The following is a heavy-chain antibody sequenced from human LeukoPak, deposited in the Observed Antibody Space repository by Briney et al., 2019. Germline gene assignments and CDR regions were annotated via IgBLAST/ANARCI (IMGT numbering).Heavy chain of an antibody. V-gene: IGHV3-7*01. CDR2: IKQDGSEK. D-gene: IGHD6-19*01. J-gene: IGHJ4*02. CDR3: ALDKVAVGDY. CDR1: GFTFSSYW. Sequence: GGSLRLSCAASGFTFSSYWMSWVRQAPGKGLEWVANIKQDGSEKFYADSVKGRFTVSRDNSKNTLYLQMNSLRPEDTSVYYCALDKVAVGDYWGQGTLVTVSS.